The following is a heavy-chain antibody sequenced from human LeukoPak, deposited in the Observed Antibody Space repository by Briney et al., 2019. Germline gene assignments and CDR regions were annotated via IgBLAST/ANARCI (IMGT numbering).Heavy chain of an antibody. CDR1: GYMVSDYY. J-gene: IGHJ4*02. CDR2: LRGDTGDT. D-gene: IGHD1-1*01. CDR3: ARVRDNACDY. Sequence: ASVTVSCKTSGYMVSDYYMHWVRQAPGQGLEWMGRLRGDTGDTDSPRKFKGRVTMTRDTATNTAYMQLSRLTYDDTAIYFCARVRDNACDYWGQGTLVTVSS. V-gene: IGHV1-2*06.